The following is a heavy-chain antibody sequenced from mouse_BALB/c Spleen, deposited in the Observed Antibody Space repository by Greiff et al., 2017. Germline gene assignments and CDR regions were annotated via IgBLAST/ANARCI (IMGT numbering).Heavy chain of an antibody. CDR3: ARDGDGYYFDY. Sequence: EVNVVESGGGLVQPGGSLRLSCATYGFTFSDFYMEWVRQPPGKRLEWIAASRNKANDYTTEYSASVKGRFIVSRDTSQSILYLQMNALRAEDTAIYYCARDGDGYYFDYWGQGTTLTVSS. CDR1: GFTFSDFY. V-gene: IGHV7-1*02. D-gene: IGHD2-3*01. CDR2: SRNKANDYTT. J-gene: IGHJ2*01.